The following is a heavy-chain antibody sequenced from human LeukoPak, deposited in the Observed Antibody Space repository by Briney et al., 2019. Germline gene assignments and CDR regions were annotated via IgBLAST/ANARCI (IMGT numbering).Heavy chain of an antibody. D-gene: IGHD5-18*01. CDR2: INPNSGGT. CDR1: GYTFTGYH. Sequence: ASVKVSCKASGYTFTGYHMHWVRQAPGQGLEWMGWINPNSGGTNYAQKFQGRVTMTRDTSISTAYMELSRLRSDDTAVYYCARVTDGGSYGIPFAFDIWGQGTMVTVSS. J-gene: IGHJ3*02. CDR3: ARVTDGGSYGIPFAFDI. V-gene: IGHV1-2*02.